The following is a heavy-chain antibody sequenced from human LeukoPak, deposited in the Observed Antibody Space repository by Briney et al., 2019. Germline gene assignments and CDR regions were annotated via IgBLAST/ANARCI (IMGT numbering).Heavy chain of an antibody. V-gene: IGHV3-30*02. J-gene: IGHJ6*02. CDR1: GFSFSTYG. D-gene: IGHD3-10*01. CDR3: ALERITMVRGPSYGMDV. Sequence: PGGSLRLSCAASGFSFSTYGMHWVRQAPGKGLEWVAFIRYDGSQNHLTDSVKGRFTVSRDNAKNSLYLQMNSLRAEDTALYYCALERITMVRGPSYGMDVWGQGTTVTVSS. CDR2: IRYDGSQN.